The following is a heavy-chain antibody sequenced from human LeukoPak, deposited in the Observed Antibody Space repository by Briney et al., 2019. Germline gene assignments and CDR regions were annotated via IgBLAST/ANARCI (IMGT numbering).Heavy chain of an antibody. D-gene: IGHD3-16*01. Sequence: PLETLSLTCAVYGGSFSGYYWSWIRQPPGKGLEWIGEINHSGSTNYNPSLKSRVTISVDTSKNQFSLKLSSVTAADTAVYYCARRPDGGTYFDYWGQGTLDTVSS. CDR2: INHSGST. V-gene: IGHV4-34*01. J-gene: IGHJ4*02. CDR3: ARRPDGGTYFDY. CDR1: GGSFSGYY.